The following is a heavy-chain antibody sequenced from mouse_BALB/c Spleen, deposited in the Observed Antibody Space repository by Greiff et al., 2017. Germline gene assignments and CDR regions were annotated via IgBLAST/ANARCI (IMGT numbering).Heavy chain of an antibody. Sequence: DVMLVESGGGLVKPGGSLKLSCAASGFTFSSYAMSWVRQSPEKRLEWVAEISSGGSYTYYPDTVTGRFTISRDNAKNTLYLEMSSLRSEDTAMYYCARGVYYGYDGAWFAYWGQGTLVTVSA. J-gene: IGHJ3*01. CDR3: ARGVYYGYDGAWFAY. V-gene: IGHV5-9-4*01. D-gene: IGHD2-2*01. CDR2: ISSGGSYT. CDR1: GFTFSSYA.